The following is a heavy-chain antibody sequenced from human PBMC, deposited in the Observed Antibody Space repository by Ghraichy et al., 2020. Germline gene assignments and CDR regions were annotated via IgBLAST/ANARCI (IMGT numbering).Heavy chain of an antibody. V-gene: IGHV4-34*01. CDR2: INHSGST. CDR3: ARSPIQLYYYYGMDV. D-gene: IGHD5-18*01. Sequence: WIGEINHSGSTNYNPSLKSRVTISVDTSKKQFSLKLSSGTAADTAVYYCARSPIQLYYYYGMDVWG. J-gene: IGHJ6*02.